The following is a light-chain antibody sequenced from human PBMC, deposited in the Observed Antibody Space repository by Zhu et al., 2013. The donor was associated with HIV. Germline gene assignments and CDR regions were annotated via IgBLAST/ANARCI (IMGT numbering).Light chain of an antibody. CDR3: QQRSNWPPRVT. CDR1: QSVTNY. V-gene: IGKV3-11*01. Sequence: EIVLTQSPATLSLSPGERATLSCRAGQSVTNYLAWYQQKPGQAPRLLIYDASNRATGIPARFSGSGSGTDFTLTISSLEPEDFAVYYCQQRSNWPPRVTFGGGTKVEIK. CDR2: DAS. J-gene: IGKJ4*01.